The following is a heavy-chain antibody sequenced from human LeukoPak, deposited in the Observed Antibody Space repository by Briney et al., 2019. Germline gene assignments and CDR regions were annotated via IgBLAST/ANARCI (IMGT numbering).Heavy chain of an antibody. Sequence: GRSLRLSCAASGFTFDDYAMHWVRQAPGKGLEWVSGISWNSGSIGYADSVKGRFTISRDNAKNSLYLQMNSLRAKDTALYYGATEITNDAFDIWGQGTMVTVSS. CDR1: GFTFDDYA. D-gene: IGHD3-10*01. V-gene: IGHV3-9*01. J-gene: IGHJ3*02. CDR3: ATEITNDAFDI. CDR2: ISWNSGSI.